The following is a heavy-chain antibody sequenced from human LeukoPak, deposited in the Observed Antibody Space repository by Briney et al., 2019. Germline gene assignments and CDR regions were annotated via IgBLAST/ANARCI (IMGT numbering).Heavy chain of an antibody. CDR1: GFSFSTYG. J-gene: IGHJ4*02. CDR2: IQSDGRNK. D-gene: IGHD6-13*01. CDR3: AKGRGIAAAGTSRPDY. Sequence: GGSLRLSCAASGFSFSTYGMHWVRQAPGKGLEWLASIQSDGRNKYYADSVKGRLTISRDNSKNTLYLLMNSLRAEDTAVYYCAKGRGIAAAGTSRPDYWGQGTLVTVSS. V-gene: IGHV3-30*02.